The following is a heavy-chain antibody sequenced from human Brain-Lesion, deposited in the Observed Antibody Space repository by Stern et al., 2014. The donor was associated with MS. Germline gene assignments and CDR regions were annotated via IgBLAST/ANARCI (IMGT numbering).Heavy chain of an antibody. CDR3: ARGERWFDS. CDR2: VNNDGRRT. J-gene: IGHJ5*01. CDR1: GFPFSKYW. V-gene: IGHV3-74*02. D-gene: IGHD3-10*01. Sequence: EVQLVEPGGGLVQPGGSLRLSCAASGFPFSKYWMHWVSQAPGKGQVWVSRVNNDGRRTSYADSVKGRFTMSRDNAKNTLYLQMNSLRVEDTAIYYCARGERWFDSWGQGTLVTVSS.